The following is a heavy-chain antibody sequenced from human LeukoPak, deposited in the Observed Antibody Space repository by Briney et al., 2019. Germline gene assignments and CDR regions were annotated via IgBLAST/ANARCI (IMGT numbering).Heavy chain of an antibody. V-gene: IGHV3-30-3*01. J-gene: IGHJ5*02. CDR2: ISYDGSNK. Sequence: GRSLRLSCAASGFTFSRYAMHWVRQAPGKGLEWVALISYDGSNKYYPDSVKGRFTISRDNSKNTRYLQMNSLRAEDTAVYYCARAGVYNWFDPWGQGTLVTVSS. CDR1: GFTFSRYA. CDR3: ARAGVYNWFDP.